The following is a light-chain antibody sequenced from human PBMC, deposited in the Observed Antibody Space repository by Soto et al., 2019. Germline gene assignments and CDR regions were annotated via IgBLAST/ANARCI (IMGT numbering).Light chain of an antibody. CDR3: QQYDNLPRT. CDR1: QDISNY. Sequence: DIQMTQSPSSLSASVGDRVTITCQARQDISNYLNWYQQKPGKAPKLLIYDASNLETGVPSRFSGSGSGTDFTFTISSLRPEDIATYYCQQYDNLPRTFGQGTKVDIK. V-gene: IGKV1-33*01. CDR2: DAS. J-gene: IGKJ1*01.